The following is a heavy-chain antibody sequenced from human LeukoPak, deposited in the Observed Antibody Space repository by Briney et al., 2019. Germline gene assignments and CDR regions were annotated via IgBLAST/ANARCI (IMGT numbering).Heavy chain of an antibody. V-gene: IGHV4-39*01. CDR2: IYYSGST. D-gene: IGHD6-19*01. J-gene: IGHJ4*02. CDR1: GGSISSSSYY. Sequence: SETLSLTCTVSGGSISSSSYYWGWIRQPPGKGLEWIGSIYYSGSTYYNPSLKIRVTISVDTSKNQFSLKLSSVTAADTAVYYCARLTRIAVAGPNNFDYWGQGTLVTVSS. CDR3: ARLTRIAVAGPNNFDY.